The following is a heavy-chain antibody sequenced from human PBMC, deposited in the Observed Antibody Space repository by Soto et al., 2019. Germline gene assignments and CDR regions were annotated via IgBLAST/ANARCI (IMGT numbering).Heavy chain of an antibody. CDR1: GGYFSGYY. CDR2: INHSGST. J-gene: IGHJ6*02. CDR3: ARGFNYDILTGPSTTPAPLMDV. D-gene: IGHD3-9*01. Sequence: TSETLSLTCAVYGGYFSGYYGSWIRQPPGKGLEWFGEINHSGSTNYNPSLKSRVTISVDTSKNQFSLKLSSVTAADTAVYYCARGFNYDILTGPSTTPAPLMDVWGQGTTVTSP. V-gene: IGHV4-34*01.